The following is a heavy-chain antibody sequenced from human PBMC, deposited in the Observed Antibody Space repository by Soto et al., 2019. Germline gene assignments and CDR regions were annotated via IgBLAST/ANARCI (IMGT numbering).Heavy chain of an antibody. V-gene: IGHV3-7*05. CDR1: GFTFSSYW. J-gene: IGHJ3*02. Sequence: GGSLRLSCAASGFTFSSYWMSWVRQAPGKGLEWVANIKQDGSEKYYVDSVKGRFTISRDNAKNSLYLQMNSLRAEDTAVYYCASPRDLGAFDIWGQGTMVTVSS. CDR3: ASPRDLGAFDI. CDR2: IKQDGSEK.